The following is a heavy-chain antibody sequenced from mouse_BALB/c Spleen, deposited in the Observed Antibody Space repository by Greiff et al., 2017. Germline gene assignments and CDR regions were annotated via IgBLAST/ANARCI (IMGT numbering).Heavy chain of an antibody. V-gene: IGHV5-6-5*01. D-gene: IGHD1-1*01. CDR1: GFTFSSYA. Sequence: EVNVVESGGGLVKPGGSLKLSCAASGFTFSSYAMSWVRQTPEKRLEWVASISSGGSTYYPDSVKGRFTISRDNARNILYLQMSSLRSEDTAMYYCARIDYGSSYWYFDVWGAGTTVTVSS. CDR2: ISSGGST. CDR3: ARIDYGSSYWYFDV. J-gene: IGHJ1*01.